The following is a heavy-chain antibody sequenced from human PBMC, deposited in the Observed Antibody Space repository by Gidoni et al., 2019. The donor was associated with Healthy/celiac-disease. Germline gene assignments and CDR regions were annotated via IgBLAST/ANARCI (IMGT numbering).Heavy chain of an antibody. CDR1: GGTFSSYA. CDR2: IIPILGIA. Sequence: QVQLVQSGAEVKKPGSSVKVSCKASGGTFSSYAISWVRKATGQGLEWMGRIIPILGIANYAQKFQGRVTITADKSTSTAYMELSSLRSEDTAVYYCARGLSTLKLLWFGDSIFADGGMDVWGQGTTVTVSS. D-gene: IGHD3-10*01. J-gene: IGHJ6*02. CDR3: ARGLSTLKLLWFGDSIFADGGMDV. V-gene: IGHV1-69*04.